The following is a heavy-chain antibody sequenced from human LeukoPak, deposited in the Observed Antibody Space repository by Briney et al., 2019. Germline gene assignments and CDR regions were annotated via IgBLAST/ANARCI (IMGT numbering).Heavy chain of an antibody. CDR3: ASHPVAGTDAFDI. CDR2: INHSGST. J-gene: IGHJ3*02. CDR1: GGSFSGYY. Sequence: SETLSLTCAVYGGSFSGYYWSWIRQPPGKGLEWIGEINHSGSTNYNPSLKSRVTISVDTSKNQFSLKLSSVSAADTAVYYCASHPVAGTDAFDIWGQGTMVTVSS. V-gene: IGHV4-34*01. D-gene: IGHD6-13*01.